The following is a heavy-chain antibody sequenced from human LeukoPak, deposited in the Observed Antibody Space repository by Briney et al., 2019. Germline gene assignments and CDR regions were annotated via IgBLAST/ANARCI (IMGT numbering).Heavy chain of an antibody. Sequence: PGGSLRLSCAAAGFIFSDYGMYWVRQAPGKGLEWLAGISYDGSNSYYADSVKGRFTIGRENSKNTVNLEMKRLRDEEKAVYYCARGYSSSSEGSFDYWGQGTLVTVSS. D-gene: IGHD6-6*01. CDR3: ARGYSSSSEGSFDY. V-gene: IGHV3-33*01. J-gene: IGHJ4*02. CDR1: GFIFSDYG. CDR2: ISYDGSNS.